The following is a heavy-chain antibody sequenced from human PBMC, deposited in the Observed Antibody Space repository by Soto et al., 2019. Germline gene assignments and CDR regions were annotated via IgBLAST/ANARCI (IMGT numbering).Heavy chain of an antibody. CDR1: GFTFSSYA. CDR3: AKDEQGRYGYFDL. J-gene: IGHJ2*01. Sequence: EVQLLESGGGLVQRGGSLRLSCAASGFTFSSYAMSWVRQAPGKGLEWVSAISGSGGSTYYADSVKGRFTISRDNSKNTLYLQMNSLRAEDTAVYYCAKDEQGRYGYFDLWGRGTLVTVSS. V-gene: IGHV3-23*01. CDR2: ISGSGGST. D-gene: IGHD1-1*01.